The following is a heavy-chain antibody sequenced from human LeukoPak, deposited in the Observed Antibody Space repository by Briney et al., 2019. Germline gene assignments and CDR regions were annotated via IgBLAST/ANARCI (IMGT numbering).Heavy chain of an antibody. D-gene: IGHD6-19*01. Sequence: PGGSLRLSCAASGFTVSNNYMSWVRQAPGKGLEWASVIYSGGSTYYADSVKGRFTISRDNSKNTVYLQMNSLRAEDTAVYYCARGLKYSSGWFYFDYWGQGTLVTVSS. CDR1: GFTVSNNY. V-gene: IGHV3-53*01. CDR2: IYSGGST. CDR3: ARGLKYSSGWFYFDY. J-gene: IGHJ4*02.